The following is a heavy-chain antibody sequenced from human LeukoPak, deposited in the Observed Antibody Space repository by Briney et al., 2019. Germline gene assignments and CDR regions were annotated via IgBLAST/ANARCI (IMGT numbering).Heavy chain of an antibody. CDR1: GFTFSSYG. V-gene: IGHV3-30*18. CDR3: AKGRLGGISSWDAFDY. Sequence: GFLRLSFPASGFTFSSYGMHWVRLAPGKGLEWVAVISYDGSNKYYAASVKGRFTISGDNSTNTLYLQMNSLRAEHPAVYYCAKGRLGGISSWDAFDYWGQGTLVTVSS. J-gene: IGHJ4*02. D-gene: IGHD6-13*01. CDR2: ISYDGSNK.